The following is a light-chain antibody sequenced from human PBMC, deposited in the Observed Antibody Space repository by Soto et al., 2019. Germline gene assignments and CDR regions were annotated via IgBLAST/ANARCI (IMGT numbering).Light chain of an antibody. V-gene: IGKV3-20*01. CDR3: QQYGSSPFT. CDR2: GAS. Sequence: EIVLTQSPGTLSLSPGERATLSCRASQSVSSSYLGWYRQKPGQAPRLLIYGASSRATGIPDRFSGSGSGTDFTLTISRLEPEDFAVYYCQQYGSSPFTFGPGTKVDIK. CDR1: QSVSSSY. J-gene: IGKJ3*01.